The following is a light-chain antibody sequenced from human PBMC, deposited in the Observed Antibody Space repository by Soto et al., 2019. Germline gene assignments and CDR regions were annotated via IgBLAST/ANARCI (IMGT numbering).Light chain of an antibody. CDR1: RSDVGGYNY. CDR3: TSYASTTTHVV. V-gene: IGLV2-14*01. CDR2: EVF. J-gene: IGLJ2*01. Sequence: QSALTQPASVSGSPGQSITISCTGTRSDVGGYNYVTWYQHHPGKAPNLMIYEVFNRPSGVSDRFSGSRSGNTAFLTISGLQAEDEGDYYCTSYASTTTHVVFGGGTKLTVL.